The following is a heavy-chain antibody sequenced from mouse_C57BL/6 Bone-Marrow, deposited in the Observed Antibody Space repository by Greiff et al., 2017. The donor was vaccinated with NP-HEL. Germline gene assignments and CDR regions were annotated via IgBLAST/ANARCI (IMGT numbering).Heavy chain of an antibody. V-gene: IGHV1-15*01. J-gene: IGHJ1*03. D-gene: IGHD1-1*01. CDR1: GYTFTDYA. Sequence: VQLQQSGAELVRPGASVSLSCKASGYTFTDYAMHWVQQTPVHGLEWIGAIDPETGGTAYTQKFKGKAILTADKYSSTAYIELRSLTSEDSAVYYSTRGITTVVAPYCYFDVWGTGTTVTVSS. CDR3: TRGITTVVAPYCYFDV. CDR2: IDPETGGT.